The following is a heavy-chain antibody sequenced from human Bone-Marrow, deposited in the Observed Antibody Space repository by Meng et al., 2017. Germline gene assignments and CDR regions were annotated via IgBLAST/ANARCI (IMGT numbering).Heavy chain of an antibody. Sequence: QVRRVGFGGGVSHPGRSPSSACEATGFTFSSYAMHWVRQAPGKGLEWVAVISYDGSNKYYADSVKGRFTISRDNSKNTLYLQMNSLRAEDTAVYYCARVHFDYWGQGTLVTVSS. J-gene: IGHJ4*02. CDR2: ISYDGSNK. CDR1: GFTFSSYA. V-gene: IGHV3-30*01. CDR3: ARVHFDY.